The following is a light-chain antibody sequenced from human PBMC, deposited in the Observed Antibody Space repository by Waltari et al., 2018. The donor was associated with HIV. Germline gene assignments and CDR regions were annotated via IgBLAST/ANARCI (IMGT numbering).Light chain of an antibody. V-gene: IGLV2-23*02. CDR3: CSYAGGNSYV. CDR1: SSDVGTYNV. J-gene: IGLJ1*01. CDR2: EVN. Sequence: QSALTQPASVSASPVPSTTISCTGNSSDVGTYNVVSWYRQFPDKAPQLLIFEVNKRPSGFSNRFSGSKSGNSASLTIAGLLADDEADYYCCSYAGGNSYVFGTGTKVTVL.